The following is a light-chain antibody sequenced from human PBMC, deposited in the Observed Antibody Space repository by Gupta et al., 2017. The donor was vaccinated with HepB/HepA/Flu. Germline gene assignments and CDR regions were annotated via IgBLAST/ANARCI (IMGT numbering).Light chain of an antibody. CDR2: RAA. J-gene: IGKJ1*01. V-gene: IGKV3-15*01. CDR3: HQYNNWLWT. CDR1: QTIGNS. Sequence: DIVLTQSPATLSMSPGERVILTCRASQTIGNSIAWYQVKPGQAPRLLIYRAATRDTDVPARFSGSGSGTMFTLTISSLQSEDCALYYCHQYNNWLWTFGQGTKVEIK.